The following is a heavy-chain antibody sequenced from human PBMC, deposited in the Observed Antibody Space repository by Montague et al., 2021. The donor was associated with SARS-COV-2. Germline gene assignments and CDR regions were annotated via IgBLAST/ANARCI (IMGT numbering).Heavy chain of an antibody. CDR1: GGSFSSYY. CDR3: ARLAYCGADCFSGWVSFFDS. Sequence: SETLSLTCAVSGGSFSSYYWSWIRQPPGKGLEWIAEINHSGSSNYNPSLKSRVTMSVDTSKNQFSLKPNSVTVADTAVYYCARLAYCGADCFSGWVSFFDSWGQGTLVTVSS. CDR2: INHSGSS. V-gene: IGHV4-34*01. D-gene: IGHD2-21*02. J-gene: IGHJ4*02.